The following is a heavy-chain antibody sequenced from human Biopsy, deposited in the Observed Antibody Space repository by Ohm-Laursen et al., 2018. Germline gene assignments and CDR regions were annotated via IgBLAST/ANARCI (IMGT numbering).Heavy chain of an antibody. CDR1: GFSVSSYD. Sequence: SLRLSCTAFGFSVSSYDMNWVRQAPGKGLEWISNISETSSHIYDADSVRGRFTVARDIAKNSLYLQLNSLRVEDTAVYYCARDSSRRAREGGMDVWGQGTTVTVSS. CDR2: ISETSSHI. CDR3: ARDSSRRAREGGMDV. J-gene: IGHJ6*02. V-gene: IGHV3-21*01. D-gene: IGHD6-6*01.